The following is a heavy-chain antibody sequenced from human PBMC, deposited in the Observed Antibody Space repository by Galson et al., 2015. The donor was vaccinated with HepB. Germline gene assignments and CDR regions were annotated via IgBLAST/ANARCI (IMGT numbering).Heavy chain of an antibody. CDR3: ARGSDYGPDFDL. CDR2: INHSGST. Sequence: ETLSLTCAVYGESFSGYYWSWIRQPPGKGLEWIGEINHSGSTNYNPSLKSRVTISVDTSKNQFSLKLSSVTAADTAVYYCARGSDYGPDFDLWGRGTLVTVSS. D-gene: IGHD4-17*01. CDR1: GESFSGYY. V-gene: IGHV4-34*01. J-gene: IGHJ2*01.